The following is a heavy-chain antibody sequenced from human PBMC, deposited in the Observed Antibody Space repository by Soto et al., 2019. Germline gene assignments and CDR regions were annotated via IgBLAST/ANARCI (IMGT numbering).Heavy chain of an antibody. J-gene: IGHJ4*02. V-gene: IGHV4-39*01. CDR3: VRAATIDY. CDR1: GATINRGSYY. CDR2: IYYSGNA. Sequence: QLQLQESGPLLVKPPETLSFTSSVSGATINRGSYYWGWVRQPPGNGLEWTGSIYYSGNAYYSPSLKVRVTLSVDSPTNPLSPKVTSATSAATAVYYLVRAATIDYWGQGILVTV.